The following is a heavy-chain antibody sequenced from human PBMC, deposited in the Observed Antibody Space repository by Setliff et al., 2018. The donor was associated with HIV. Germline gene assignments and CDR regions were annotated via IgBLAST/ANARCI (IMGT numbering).Heavy chain of an antibody. J-gene: IGHJ4*01. D-gene: IGHD3-22*01. Sequence: SETLSLTCSVSGGSTTSGGYYWSWIRQHPGKGLEYIGYIYYSGSTYYNPSLKSRVTMSIDTSTQQFFLNVTSVTAADTAVYYCARLMHYYDSFWVLWRENYFDSWGRGTLVTVSS. CDR1: GGSTTSGGYY. V-gene: IGHV4-31*03. CDR3: ARLMHYYDSFWVLWRENYFDS. CDR2: IYYSGST.